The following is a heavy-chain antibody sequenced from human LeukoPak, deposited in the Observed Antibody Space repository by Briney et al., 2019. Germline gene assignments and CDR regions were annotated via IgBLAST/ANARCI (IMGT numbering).Heavy chain of an antibody. D-gene: IGHD3-9*01. J-gene: IGHJ4*02. V-gene: IGHV3-11*01. CDR3: ARVKADILTGYYPPNPDFDY. CDR1: GFSFSDYY. CDR2: ISSSGSTI. Sequence: GGSLRLSCAASGFSFSDYYMSWIRQAPGKGLEWVSYISSSGSTIYYADSVKARYTISRDNAKNSLYLQMNSLRAEDTAVYYCARVKADILTGYYPPNPDFDYWGQGTLVTVSS.